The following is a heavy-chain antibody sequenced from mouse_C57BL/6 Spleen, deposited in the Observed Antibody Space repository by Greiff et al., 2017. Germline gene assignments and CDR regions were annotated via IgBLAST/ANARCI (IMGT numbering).Heavy chain of an antibody. CDR1: GYTFTSYG. CDR3: ARRGIYGNYGYFDV. J-gene: IGHJ1*03. V-gene: IGHV1-81*01. CDR2: IYPRSGNT. Sequence: VQVVESGAELARPGASVKLSCKASGYTFTSYGISWVKQRTGQGLEWIGEIYPRSGNTDYNEKFKGKATLTADKSSSTAYMELRSLTSEDSAVYFGARRGIYGNYGYFDVWGTGTTVTVAS. D-gene: IGHD2-1*01.